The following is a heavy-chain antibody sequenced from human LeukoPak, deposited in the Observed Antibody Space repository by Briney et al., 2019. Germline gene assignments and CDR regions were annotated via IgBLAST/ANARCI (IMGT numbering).Heavy chain of an antibody. CDR3: ARSYYGSGSFDY. D-gene: IGHD3-10*01. Sequence: GASVKVSCKASGYTFTSYAMHWVRQAPGQRLEWMGWINAGNGNTKYSQKFQGRVTITRDTSASTAYMELSSLRSEDTAVCYCARSYYGSGSFDYWGQGTLVTVSS. J-gene: IGHJ4*02. CDR2: INAGNGNT. CDR1: GYTFTSYA. V-gene: IGHV1-3*01.